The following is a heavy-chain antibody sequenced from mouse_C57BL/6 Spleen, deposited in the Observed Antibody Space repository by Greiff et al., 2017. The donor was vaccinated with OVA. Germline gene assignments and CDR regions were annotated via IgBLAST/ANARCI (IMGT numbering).Heavy chain of an antibody. CDR2: IDPSDSYT. CDR3: ARRSYGSSYFDY. D-gene: IGHD1-1*01. V-gene: IGHV1-69*01. J-gene: IGHJ2*01. Sequence: QVQLQQPGAELVMPGASVKLSCKASGYTFTSYWMHWVKQRPGQGLEWIGEIDPSDSYTNYNQKFKGKSTLTVDKSSSKAYMQLSSLTSEDSAVYYCARRSYGSSYFDYWGQGTTLTVSS. CDR1: GYTFTSYW.